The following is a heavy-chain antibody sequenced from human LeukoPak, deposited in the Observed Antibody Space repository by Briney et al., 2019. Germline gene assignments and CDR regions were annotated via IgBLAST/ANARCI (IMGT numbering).Heavy chain of an antibody. Sequence: ASVKVSCKASGYTFTGYYMHWVRQAPGQGFEWMGWINPNSGGTNYAQKFQSRVTMTRDTSISTAYMELSRLRSDDTAVYYCARSRSRDCSSTSCYSYGLDYWGQGTLVTVSS. CDR1: GYTFTGYY. J-gene: IGHJ4*02. D-gene: IGHD2-2*01. CDR3: ARSRSRDCSSTSCYSYGLDY. V-gene: IGHV1-2*02. CDR2: INPNSGGT.